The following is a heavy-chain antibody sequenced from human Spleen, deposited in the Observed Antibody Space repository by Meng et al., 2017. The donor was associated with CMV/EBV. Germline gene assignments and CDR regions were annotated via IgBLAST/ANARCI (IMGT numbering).Heavy chain of an antibody. CDR3: ARPACDYSYCSSSSVLDV. CDR2: INHSGST. J-gene: IGHJ6*02. Sequence: SFSGYSWSWIRQPPGKGLEWIGEINHSGSTNYNPSLKSRVTISVDTSKNPFSLKLSSIPAAAPAFSSCARPACDYSYCSSSSVLDVLGQGTTVTVSS. CDR1: SFSGYS. V-gene: IGHV4-34*01. D-gene: IGHD5-18*01.